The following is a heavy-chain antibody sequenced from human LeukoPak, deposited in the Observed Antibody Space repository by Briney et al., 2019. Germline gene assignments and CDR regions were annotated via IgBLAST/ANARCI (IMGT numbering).Heavy chain of an antibody. CDR2: IYYSGST. CDR3: ARDREYSSSGLVWFDP. Sequence: SETLSLTCTVSGGSVSGYYWSWIRQPPGKGLEWIGYIYYSGSTNYNPSLKSRITISVDTSENQFSLKLTSVTAADTAVYYCARDREYSSSGLVWFDPWGHGILVTVSS. CDR1: GGSVSGYY. D-gene: IGHD6-6*01. V-gene: IGHV4-59*02. J-gene: IGHJ5*02.